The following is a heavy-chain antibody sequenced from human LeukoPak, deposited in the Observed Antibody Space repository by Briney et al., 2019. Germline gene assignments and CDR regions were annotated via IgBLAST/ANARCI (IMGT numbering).Heavy chain of an antibody. CDR2: INSDGRSR. V-gene: IGHV3-74*01. CDR3: AKDLVTGVDTAIVNYYYYGMDV. J-gene: IGHJ6*02. CDR1: GVTFSTYW. Sequence: GGSLRLSCAASGVTFSTYWMHWVRQAPGKGLVWVSRINSDGRSRSYADSVKGRFSISRDNAKNTLYLQMNSLRAEDTAVYYCAKDLVTGVDTAIVNYYYYGMDVWGQGTTVTVSS. D-gene: IGHD5-18*01.